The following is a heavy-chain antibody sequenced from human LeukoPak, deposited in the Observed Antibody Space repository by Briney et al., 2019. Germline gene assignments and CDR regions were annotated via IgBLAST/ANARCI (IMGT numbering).Heavy chain of an antibody. Sequence: GGSLRLSCAASGFTFSTHWMSWVRQAPGKGLEWVANIRKDGNDKYHVDSVEGRFTISRDNAKNSLYLQMNSLRAEDTAVYYCASPEVAAKSPYYYYGMDVWGQGTTVTVSS. CDR1: GFTFSTHW. V-gene: IGHV3-7*03. J-gene: IGHJ6*02. CDR3: ASPEVAAKSPYYYYGMDV. CDR2: IRKDGNDK. D-gene: IGHD2-15*01.